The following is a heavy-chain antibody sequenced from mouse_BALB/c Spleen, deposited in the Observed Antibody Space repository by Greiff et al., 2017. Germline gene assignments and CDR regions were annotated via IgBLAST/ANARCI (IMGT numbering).Heavy chain of an antibody. D-gene: IGHD1-1*01. Sequence: EVQLQQSGAELVKPGASVKLSCTASGFNIKDTYMHWVKQRPEQGLEWIGRIDPANGNTKYDPKFQGKATITADTSSNTAYLQLSSLTSEDTAVYYCARSDYYGSGYGDYWGQGTTLTVSS. V-gene: IGHV14-3*02. CDR3: ARSDYYGSGYGDY. J-gene: IGHJ2*01. CDR1: GFNIKDTY. CDR2: IDPANGNT.